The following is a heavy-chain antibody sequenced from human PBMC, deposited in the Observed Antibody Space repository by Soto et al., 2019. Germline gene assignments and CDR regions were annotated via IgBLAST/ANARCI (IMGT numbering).Heavy chain of an antibody. CDR3: AKFRFYVFGSGYYVIAY. CDR1: GFTVSSNY. Sequence: GGSLRLSCAASGFTVSSNYMSWVRQAPGKGLEWVSVIYSGGSTYYADSVKGRFTISRDNSKNTLYLQMNSLRAEDAAVFFFAKFRFYVFGSGYYVIAYGGRGSLVTVSS. J-gene: IGHJ4*02. CDR2: IYSGGST. D-gene: IGHD3-3*01. V-gene: IGHV3-66*01.